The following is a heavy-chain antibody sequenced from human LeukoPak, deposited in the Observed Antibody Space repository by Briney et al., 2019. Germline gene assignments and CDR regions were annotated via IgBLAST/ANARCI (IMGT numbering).Heavy chain of an antibody. J-gene: IGHJ6*03. Sequence: SQTLSLTCAISGDSVSSNSAAWNWIRQSPSRGLEWLGRTYYRSKWYNDYAVSVKSRITINPDTSKNQFSLQLNSVTPEDTAVYYCARGPSGVGRFLEWHHYYYYYMDVWGKGTTVTVSS. CDR3: ARGPSGVGRFLEWHHYYYYYMDV. CDR2: TYYRSKWYN. CDR1: GDSVSSNSAA. V-gene: IGHV6-1*01. D-gene: IGHD3-3*01.